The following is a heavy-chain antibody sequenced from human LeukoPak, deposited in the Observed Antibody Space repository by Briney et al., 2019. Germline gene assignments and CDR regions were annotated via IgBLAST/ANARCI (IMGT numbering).Heavy chain of an antibody. CDR1: GGSISSYY. Sequence: PSETLSLTCTVSGGSISSYYWSWIRQPAGKGLEWIGRMYVSRNTNYNPSLKSRVTMSLDTSTNQFSLKLSSVTAADTAVYYCARERSTTINTYYFDSWGQGTLVTVSS. D-gene: IGHD4-11*01. V-gene: IGHV4-4*07. J-gene: IGHJ4*02. CDR3: ARERSTTINTYYFDS. CDR2: MYVSRNT.